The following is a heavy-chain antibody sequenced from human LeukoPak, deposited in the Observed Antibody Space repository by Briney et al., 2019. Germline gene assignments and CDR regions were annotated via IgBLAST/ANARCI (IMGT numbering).Heavy chain of an antibody. CDR1: GVSFSGYY. CDR2: RIGGT. CDR3: ARNFHDYNSR. V-gene: IGHV4-34*01. Sequence: SETLSLTCAVSGVSFSGYYWTWRIGGTRYNASLESRVTMSIDTSQNQFSLKLNSVTAADTAVYYCARNFHDYNSRWGQGTLVTVSS. D-gene: IGHD5-24*01. J-gene: IGHJ4*02.